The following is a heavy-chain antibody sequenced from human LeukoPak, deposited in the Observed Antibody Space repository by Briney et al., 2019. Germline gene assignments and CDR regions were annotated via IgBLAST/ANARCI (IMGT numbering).Heavy chain of an antibody. CDR1: GFTFSDYY. V-gene: IGHV3-11*01. D-gene: IGHD3-22*01. CDR3: ARVGSYYYDSSGYYYPEAFDI. Sequence: PGGSLRLSCAASGFTFSDYYMSWIRQAPGKGLEWVSYISSSGSTIYYADSVKGRFTISRDNAKNSLYLQTNSLRAEDTAVYYCARVGSYYYDSSGYYYPEAFDIWGQGTMVTVSS. CDR2: ISSSGSTI. J-gene: IGHJ3*02.